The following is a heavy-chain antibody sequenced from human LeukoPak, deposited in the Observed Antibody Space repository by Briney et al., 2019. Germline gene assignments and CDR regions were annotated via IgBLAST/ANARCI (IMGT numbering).Heavy chain of an antibody. CDR3: ASSHCSGGSCYPPLGF. CDR1: GYTFTSYG. J-gene: IGHJ4*02. V-gene: IGHV1-69*05. Sequence: ASMKVSCKASGYTFTSYGISWVRQAPGQGLEWMGGIIPIFGTANYAQKFQGRLTMTRDTSISTVYMELSGLRSEDTAVYYCASSHCSGGSCYPPLGFWGQGTLVTVSS. CDR2: IIPIFGTA. D-gene: IGHD2-15*01.